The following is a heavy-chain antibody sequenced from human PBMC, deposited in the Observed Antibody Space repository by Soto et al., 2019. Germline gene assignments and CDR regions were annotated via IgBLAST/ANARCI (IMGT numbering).Heavy chain of an antibody. V-gene: IGHV4-31*03. Sequence: TSETLSLTCTVSGGSISSGGYYWSWIRQHPGKGLEWIGYIYYSGSTYYNPSLKSRVTISVDTSKNQFSLKLSSVTAADTAVYYCARDRIGIAGPEQVWGQGTLVTVSS. CDR3: ARDRIGIAGPEQV. J-gene: IGHJ4*02. CDR2: IYYSGST. CDR1: GGSISSGGYY. D-gene: IGHD6-13*01.